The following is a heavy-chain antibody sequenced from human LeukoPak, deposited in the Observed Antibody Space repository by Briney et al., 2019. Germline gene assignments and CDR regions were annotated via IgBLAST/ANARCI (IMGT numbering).Heavy chain of an antibody. CDR3: TRGVALSDHGIIDS. J-gene: IGHJ4*02. CDR1: GYSVSSGFF. Sequence: PETLSLTCAVSGYSVSSGFFWGWIRQPPGKGLEWIATIYHNGITHYNPSLKSRVTISVDTSKNQFSLKMSSVTAADTAVYYCTRGVALSDHGIIDSWGQGTLATVSS. D-gene: IGHD1-1*01. V-gene: IGHV4-38-2*01. CDR2: IYHNGIT.